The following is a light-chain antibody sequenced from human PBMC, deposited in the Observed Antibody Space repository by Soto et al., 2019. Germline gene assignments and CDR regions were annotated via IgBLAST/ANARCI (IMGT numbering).Light chain of an antibody. CDR1: SSDVGGYDL. CDR3: CAYVSSNTLL. Sequence: QSALTQPASVSGSPGQSITISCTGTSSDVGGYDLVSWYQQHPGKAPKLIIYEGSKRPSWISNRFSGSKSGNTASLIISGLQGDDEGDYYCCAYVSSNTLLFGGGTKLTVL. V-gene: IGLV2-23*01. J-gene: IGLJ3*02. CDR2: EGS.